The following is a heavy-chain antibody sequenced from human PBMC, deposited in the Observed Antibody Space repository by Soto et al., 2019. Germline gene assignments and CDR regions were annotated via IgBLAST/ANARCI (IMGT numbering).Heavy chain of an antibody. CDR2: ISAYNGNT. CDR1: GYTFTSYG. Sequence: GASVKVSCKASGYTFTSYGISWVRQAPGQGLEWMGWISAYNGNTNYAQKLQGRVTMTTDTSTSTAYMELRSLRSDDTAVYYCARGRGYDFWSGPIRGGMHVCGQGTTVTVSS. V-gene: IGHV1-18*01. J-gene: IGHJ6*02. D-gene: IGHD3-3*01. CDR3: ARGRGYDFWSGPIRGGMHV.